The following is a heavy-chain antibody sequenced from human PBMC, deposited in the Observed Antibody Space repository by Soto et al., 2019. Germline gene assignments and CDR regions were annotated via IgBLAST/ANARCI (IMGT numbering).Heavy chain of an antibody. CDR2: ISYDGSTK. V-gene: IGHV3-30*18. CDR3: AKALVGSSSWFDY. Sequence: QVQLVESGGGVVQPGRSLRLSCAASGFTISSYGMHWVRQAPGKGLEWVAVISYDGSTKYYADSVKGRFTISRDNSKNTLYLQRISLRTEDTAVYYCAKALVGSSSWFDYWGQGTLVTVSS. CDR1: GFTISSYG. J-gene: IGHJ4*02. D-gene: IGHD6-13*01.